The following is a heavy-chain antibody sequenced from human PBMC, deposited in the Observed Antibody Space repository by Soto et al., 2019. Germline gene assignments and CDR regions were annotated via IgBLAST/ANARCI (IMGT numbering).Heavy chain of an antibody. V-gene: IGHV2-5*02. D-gene: IGHD2-15*01. CDR1: GVSLTTSGVG. CDR2: IYWDDDK. CDR3: AHRQRTVVVGAPFDL. J-gene: IGHJ4*02. Sequence: QITLRESGPTLVQPTQTPTLTCTLSGVSLTTSGVGVGWIRQPPGKALEWLALIYWDDDKRFSPSLKSRLAITRDTSKNQVVMTMTDMAPVDTATYYCAHRQRTVVVGAPFDLWGQGSQVTVSS.